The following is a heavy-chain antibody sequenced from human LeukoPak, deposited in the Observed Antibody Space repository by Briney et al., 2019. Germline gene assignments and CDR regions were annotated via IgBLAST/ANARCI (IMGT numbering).Heavy chain of an antibody. V-gene: IGHV3-30*02. CDR2: IRYDGSNK. J-gene: IGHJ4*02. CDR1: GFTFNSYG. CDR3: AKGILRYGDYPN. D-gene: IGHD4-17*01. Sequence: GGSLRLSCAASGFTFNSYGMHWVRQAPGKGLEWVAFIRYDGSNKYYADSVKGRFTISRDNSKNTLYLQMNSLRAEDTAVYYCAKGILRYGDYPNWGQGTLVTVSS.